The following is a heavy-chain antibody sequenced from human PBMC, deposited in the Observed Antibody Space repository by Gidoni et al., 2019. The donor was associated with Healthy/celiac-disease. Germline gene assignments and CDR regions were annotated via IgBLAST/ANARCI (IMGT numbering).Heavy chain of an antibody. CDR1: GFTFRSYA. D-gene: IGHD2-2*02. V-gene: IGHV3-30-3*01. CDR2: ISYDGSNK. CDR3: ARVTEYCSSTSCYTSGIDY. Sequence: QVQLVASGGGVVQPGRSLRLSCPASGFTFRSYAMHWVRQAPGKGLEWVAVISYDGSNKYYADSVKGRFTISRDNSKNTLYLQMNSLRAEDTAVYYCARVTEYCSSTSCYTSGIDYWGQGTLVTVSS. J-gene: IGHJ4*02.